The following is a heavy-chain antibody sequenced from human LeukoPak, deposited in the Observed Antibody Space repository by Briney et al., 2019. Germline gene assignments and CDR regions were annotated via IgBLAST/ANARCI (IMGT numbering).Heavy chain of an antibody. J-gene: IGHJ6*02. Sequence: ASVKVSCKASGYTFTGYYMHWVRQAPGQGREWMGWINPNSGGTNYAQKFQGRVTMTRDTSISTAYMELSRLRSDDTAVYYCARDIVVVPAAPGYYYYYGMDVWGQGTTVTVSS. D-gene: IGHD2-2*01. CDR1: GYTFTGYY. CDR2: INPNSGGT. CDR3: ARDIVVVPAAPGYYYYYGMDV. V-gene: IGHV1-2*02.